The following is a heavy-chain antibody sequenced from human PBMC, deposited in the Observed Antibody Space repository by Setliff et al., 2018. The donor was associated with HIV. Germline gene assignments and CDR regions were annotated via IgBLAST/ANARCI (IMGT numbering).Heavy chain of an antibody. V-gene: IGHV4-59*03. CDR2: IDYTGRT. CDR3: AKYRSGDSDISLDQ. D-gene: IGHD3-10*01. CDR1: GGSINSYY. J-gene: IGHJ4*01. Sequence: SETLSLTCTVSGGSINSYYWGWIRQPPGKGLEWVGFIDYTGRTSYNPSLKSRVTISAATSKSQFSLKLNSLTTADTAVYYCAKYRSGDSDISLDQRGHGALVTVS.